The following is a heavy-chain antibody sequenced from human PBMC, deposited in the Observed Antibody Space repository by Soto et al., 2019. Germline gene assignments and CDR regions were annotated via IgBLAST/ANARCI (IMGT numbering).Heavy chain of an antibody. V-gene: IGHV3-21*01. CDR2: ISSSSSYI. CDR3: ARGRLDTVMVYDAFDI. CDR1: GFTFSSYS. D-gene: IGHD5-18*01. J-gene: IGHJ3*02. Sequence: GGSLRLSCAASGFTFSSYSMNWVRQAPGKGLEWVSSISSSSSYIYYADSVKGRFTISRDNAKNSLYLQMNSLRAEDSAVYYCARGRLDTVMVYDAFDIWGQATMVT.